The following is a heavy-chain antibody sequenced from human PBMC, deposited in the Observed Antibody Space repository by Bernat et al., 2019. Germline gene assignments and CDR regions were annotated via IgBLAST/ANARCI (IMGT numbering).Heavy chain of an antibody. D-gene: IGHD4-11*01. Sequence: EVQLVETGGGLVQPGGSLRLSCAASGFTLSTSWMHWVRQAPGKGLVWVSRITGDGSSTIYADSVKGRFTISRDNAKNTLYLQMNNLGAEDTAVYYCARDRSYTMDVWGQGTTVTVSS. CDR1: GFTLSTSW. CDR3: ARDRSYTMDV. V-gene: IGHV3-74*01. CDR2: ITGDGSST. J-gene: IGHJ6*02.